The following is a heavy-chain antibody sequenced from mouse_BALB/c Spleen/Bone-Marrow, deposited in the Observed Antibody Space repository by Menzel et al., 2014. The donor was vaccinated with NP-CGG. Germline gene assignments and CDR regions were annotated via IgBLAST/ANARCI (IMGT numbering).Heavy chain of an antibody. J-gene: IGHJ3*01. CDR1: GFTLSSYA. CDR2: ISSGGSYT. D-gene: IGHD2-4*01. Sequence: EVQVVESGGGLVKPGGSLKLSCAASGFTLSSYAMSWVRPTPEKRLEWVATISSGGSYTYYPDSVKGRFTISRDNAKNTLYLQMSSLRSEDTAMYYCARQYDYDGAWFAYWGQGTLVTVSA. V-gene: IGHV5-9-3*01. CDR3: ARQYDYDGAWFAY.